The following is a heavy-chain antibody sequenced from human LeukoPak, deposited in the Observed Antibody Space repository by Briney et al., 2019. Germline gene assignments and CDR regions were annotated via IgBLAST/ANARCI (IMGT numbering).Heavy chain of an antibody. D-gene: IGHD6-19*01. J-gene: IGHJ4*02. CDR3: ARSGGSGWFTSDY. Sequence: SQTLSLTCAVSGGSISSGGYSWSWIRQPPGKGLEWIGYICHSGSTYYNPSLKSRVTISVDTSKNQLSLKVSSVTAADTAVYYCARSGGSGWFTSDYWGQGILVTVSS. V-gene: IGHV4-30-2*02. CDR1: GGSISSGGYS. CDR2: ICHSGST.